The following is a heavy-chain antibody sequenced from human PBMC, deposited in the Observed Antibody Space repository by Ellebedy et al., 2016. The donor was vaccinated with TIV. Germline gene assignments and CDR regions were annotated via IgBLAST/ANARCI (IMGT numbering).Heavy chain of an antibody. CDR3: ATHHDNFEDHFDY. J-gene: IGHJ4*02. CDR2: IYPGDGDT. V-gene: IGHV5-51*01. CDR1: GYRFDTQR. Sequence: PGGSLRLSCKASGYRFDTQRIGWVRLVPGRGLEWMGVIYPGDGDTRFNPSFEGHITMSADLAITTAYLQWSSLKASDSAIYYCATHHDNFEDHFDYWGQGTPVSVSS. D-gene: IGHD5-24*01.